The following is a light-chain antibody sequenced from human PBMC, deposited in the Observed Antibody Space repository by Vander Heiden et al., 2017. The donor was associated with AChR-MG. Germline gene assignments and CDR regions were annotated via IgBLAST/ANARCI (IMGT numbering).Light chain of an antibody. Sequence: SALPQSPSVSGCPGQSITISRTRSTSDVGAYNYVSWYQQHPGKAPKLMIYDVSKRPSGVSDRFSGSKSGTTASLTITGLRTEDEADYYCSSYTTGSTLLVFGGGTKLTVL. CDR2: DVS. CDR1: TSDVGAYNY. V-gene: IGLV2-14*03. J-gene: IGLJ2*01. CDR3: SSYTTGSTLLV.